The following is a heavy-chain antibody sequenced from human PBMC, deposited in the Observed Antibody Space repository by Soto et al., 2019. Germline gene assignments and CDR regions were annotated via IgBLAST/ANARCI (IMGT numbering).Heavy chain of an antibody. CDR1: GWSFSVYY. V-gene: IGHV4-34*01. CDR2: FNHSGST. D-gene: IGHD6-6*01. Sequence: SETLSLTCAVYGWSFSVYYWSWIRQPPGKGLEWIGEFNHSGSTNYNPSLKSRVTISVDTSKNQFSLKVSSVTAADTAVYYCARGRIAARPSYYYYYMDVWGKGTTVTVSS. J-gene: IGHJ6*03. CDR3: ARGRIAARPSYYYYYMDV.